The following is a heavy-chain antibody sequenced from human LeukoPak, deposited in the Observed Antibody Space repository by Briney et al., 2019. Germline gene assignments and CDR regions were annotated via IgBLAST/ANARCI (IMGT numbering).Heavy chain of an antibody. V-gene: IGHV1-2*02. CDR2: INPNSGGT. J-gene: IGHJ2*01. D-gene: IGHD3-10*01. CDR1: GYTFTSYE. CDR3: AREGRGWYFDL. Sequence: ASVKVSCKASGYTFTSYEINWVRQATGQGLEWMGWINPNSGGTNYAQKYQDRVTMTRDTSTSTAYMDLSRLRSDDTAVYYCAREGRGWYFDLWGRGTLVTVSS.